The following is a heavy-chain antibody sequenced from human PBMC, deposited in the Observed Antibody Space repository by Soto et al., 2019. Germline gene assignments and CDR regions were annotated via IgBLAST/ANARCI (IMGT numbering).Heavy chain of an antibody. J-gene: IGHJ4*02. Sequence: ASVKVSCKTSGYTFSNYYLHWFRQAPGQGLELLGIIRPSGGRTGYARRLQGRVSMTRXXXXXXVXMXLXTXTSEXTAVYYCAREPNESYYFDHWGQGTLVTVSS. CDR3: AREPNESYYFDH. V-gene: IGHV1-46*04. D-gene: IGHD2-21*01. CDR2: IRPSGGRT. CDR1: GYTFSNYY.